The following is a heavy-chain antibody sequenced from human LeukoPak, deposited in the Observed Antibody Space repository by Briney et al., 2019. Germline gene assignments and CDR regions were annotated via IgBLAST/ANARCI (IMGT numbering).Heavy chain of an antibody. J-gene: IGHJ4*02. V-gene: IGHV3-74*01. CDR3: AREQGYYSVPGY. CDR2: IRSDGSST. D-gene: IGHD3-22*01. Sequence: GGSLRLSCAASGFTFSRYWMHGVRQAPGKGPVWVSRIRSDGSSTDYADSVKGRFAISRDNAKNTLYLQMNSLRAEDTAVYYCAREQGYYSVPGYWGQGTQVTVSS. CDR1: GFTFSRYW.